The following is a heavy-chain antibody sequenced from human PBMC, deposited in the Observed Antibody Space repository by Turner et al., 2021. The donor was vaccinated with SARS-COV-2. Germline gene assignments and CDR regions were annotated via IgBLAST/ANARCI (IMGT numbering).Heavy chain of an antibody. Sequence: EVQLVESGGGLVKPGGSLRLSCAASGFTFSSYSMNWVRQAPGKGLEWVSSIRSSSSYIYYADSVKGRFTISRDNAKNSLYLQMNSLRAEDTAVYYCARDHRPVVVPAAKRAGSYYYGMDVWGQGTTVTVSS. CDR3: ARDHRPVVVPAAKRAGSYYYGMDV. CDR1: GFTFSSYS. CDR2: IRSSSSYI. D-gene: IGHD2-2*01. V-gene: IGHV3-21*01. J-gene: IGHJ6*02.